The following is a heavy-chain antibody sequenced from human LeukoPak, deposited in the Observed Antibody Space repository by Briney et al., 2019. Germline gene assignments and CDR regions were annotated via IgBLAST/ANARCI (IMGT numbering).Heavy chain of an antibody. J-gene: IGHJ4*02. CDR3: ARVHLSGHACDY. CDR1: GGSFSGYY. D-gene: IGHD5-12*01. Sequence: PSETLSLTCAVYGGSFSGYYWSWIRQPPGKGLEWIGEINHSGSTNYNPSLKSRVTISVDTSKNQFSLKLSSVTAADTAVYYCARVHLSGHACDYWGQGTLVTASS. CDR2: INHSGST. V-gene: IGHV4-34*01.